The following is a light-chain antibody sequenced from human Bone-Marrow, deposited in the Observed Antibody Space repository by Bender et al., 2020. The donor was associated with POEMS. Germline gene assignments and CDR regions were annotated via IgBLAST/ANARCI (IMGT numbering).Light chain of an antibody. CDR3: ASWDVSLECPV. Sequence: QSVLTQPPSASGTPGQSVTISCSGSSSNIGSNFVSWYQLLPGTAPKLLIYRNNQRPSGVPDRFSGSKSGTSASLAISGVRSDDEAICYCASWDVSLECPVFGGGTKLTVL. CDR2: RNN. J-gene: IGLJ2*01. CDR1: SSNIGSNF. V-gene: IGLV1-47*01.